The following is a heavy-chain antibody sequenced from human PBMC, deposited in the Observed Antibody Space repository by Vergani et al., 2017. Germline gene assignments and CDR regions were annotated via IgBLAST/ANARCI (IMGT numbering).Heavy chain of an antibody. V-gene: IGHV4-4*02. CDR3: ARGGGGAVVPAANYGMDV. Sequence: QVQLQESGPGLVKPSGTLSLTCAVSGGSISSSNWWSWVRQPPGKGLEWVGEVYHSGSTNYNPSLKSRVTISVDKSKNQFSLKLSSVTAADTAVYYCARGGGGAVVPAANYGMDVWGQGTTVTVSS. CDR2: VYHSGST. CDR1: GGSISSSNW. D-gene: IGHD2-2*01. J-gene: IGHJ6*02.